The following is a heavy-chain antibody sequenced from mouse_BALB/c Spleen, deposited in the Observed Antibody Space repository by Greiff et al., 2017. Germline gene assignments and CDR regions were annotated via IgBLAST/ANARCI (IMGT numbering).Heavy chain of an antibody. V-gene: IGHV1S56*01. D-gene: IGHD2-1*01. CDR1: GYTFTSYY. J-gene: IGHJ4*01. Sequence: VQVVESGPELVKPGASVRISCKASGYTFTSYYIHWVKQRPGQGLEWIGWIYPGNVNTKYNEKFKGKATLTADKSSSTAYMQLSSLTSEDSAVYFCARDRNYGNSYYAMDYWGQGTSVTVSS. CDR2: IYPGNVNT. CDR3: ARDRNYGNSYYAMDY.